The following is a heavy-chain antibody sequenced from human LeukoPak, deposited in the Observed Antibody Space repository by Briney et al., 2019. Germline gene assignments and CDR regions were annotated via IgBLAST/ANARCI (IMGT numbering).Heavy chain of an antibody. D-gene: IGHD1-26*01. CDR2: ISGSGGST. CDR3: AKMGNYYYYMDV. V-gene: IGHV3-23*01. J-gene: IGHJ6*03. CDR1: GFTFSSYA. Sequence: PGGSLRLSCAATGFTFSSYAMSWVRQAPGKGLEWVLDISGSGGSTYYADSVKGRFTISRDNSKNTLYLQLNSLRAEDTAVYYCAKMGNYYYYMDVWGKGTTVTVSS.